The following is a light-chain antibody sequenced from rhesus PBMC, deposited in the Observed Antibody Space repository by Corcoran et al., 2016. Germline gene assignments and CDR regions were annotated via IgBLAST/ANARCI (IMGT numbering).Light chain of an antibody. V-gene: IGKV1-22*01. CDR1: QGISSW. CDR3: QQYSSGPYS. J-gene: IGKJ2*01. CDR2: KAS. Sequence: DIQMTQSPSSLSASVGDTVTITCRASQGISSWLAWYQQKPGKAPKLLIYKASSLQSGVPSRFSVSGSGTDFTLTIRSLQSENFSTYYCQQYSSGPYSFGQGAKVEIK.